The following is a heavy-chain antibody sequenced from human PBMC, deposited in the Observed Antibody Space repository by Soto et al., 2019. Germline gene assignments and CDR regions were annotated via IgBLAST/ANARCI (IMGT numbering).Heavy chain of an antibody. D-gene: IGHD3-3*02. CDR2: IYYSGST. CDR3: ARELGRSWFDP. V-gene: IGHV4-59*01. Sequence: QVQLQESGPGLVKPSETLSLTCTVSGGSISSYYWSWIRQPPGKGLEWIGFIYYSGSTNYSPSLKGRVTISVDTSKNQFSLKLSSVTAADTAVYYCARELGRSWFDPWGLGTLVTVSS. J-gene: IGHJ5*02. CDR1: GGSISSYY.